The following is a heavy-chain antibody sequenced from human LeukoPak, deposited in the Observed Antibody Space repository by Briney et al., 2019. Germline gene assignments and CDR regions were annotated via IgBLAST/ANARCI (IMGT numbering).Heavy chain of an antibody. Sequence: GGSLRLSCAASGFTVNSNLMSWVRQAPGKGLEWVSVIYGGDTTYYADSVKGRFTISRDISKNTLFLQMNSLRAEDTAVYYCARDYYGSGSYLDYWGQGTLVTVSS. J-gene: IGHJ4*02. CDR1: GFTVNSNL. D-gene: IGHD3-10*01. CDR3: ARDYYGSGSYLDY. V-gene: IGHV3-53*01. CDR2: IYGGDTT.